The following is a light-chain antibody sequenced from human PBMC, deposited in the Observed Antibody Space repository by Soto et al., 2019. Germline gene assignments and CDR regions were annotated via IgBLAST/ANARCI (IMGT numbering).Light chain of an antibody. CDR3: QQHNSYPWS. CDR2: RAS. CDR1: QSVSSW. V-gene: IGKV1-5*03. Sequence: DIQMTQSPSTLSASVGDRVTITCRASQSVSSWLAWYQQKPGKAPKLLISRASNLESEVPSRFSGTGSGTDLPLIIGSLQYGDSGSYYSQQHNSYPWSFGQGTKVEIK. J-gene: IGKJ1*01.